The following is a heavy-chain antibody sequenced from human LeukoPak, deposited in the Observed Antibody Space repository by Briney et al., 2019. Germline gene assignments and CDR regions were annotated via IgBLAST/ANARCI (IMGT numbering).Heavy chain of an antibody. J-gene: IGHJ4*02. Sequence: GSLRLSCAASGFTFSSHYMSWVRQAPGKGLEWVSLIYSSGSTFYADSVRGRFTISRDNSKNTLYLQMNSLRPEDTAVYFCARDSSSFPNYFDYWGQGTLVTVSS. V-gene: IGHV3-53*01. CDR2: IYSSGST. D-gene: IGHD3-3*02. CDR3: ARDSSSFPNYFDY. CDR1: GFTFSSHY.